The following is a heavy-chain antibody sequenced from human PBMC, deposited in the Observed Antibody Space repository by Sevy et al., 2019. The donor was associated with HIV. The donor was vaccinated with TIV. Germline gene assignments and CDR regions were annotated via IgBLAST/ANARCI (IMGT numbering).Heavy chain of an antibody. CDR3: ARRCSSIKSAASDY. V-gene: IGHV3-21*01. Sequence: GGSLRLSCAASGFTFSSYGMNWVRQAPGKGLEWVSSISSSSSYIYYADSVKGRFTISRDNAKNSLYLQMNSLRAEDTAVYYCARRCSSIKSAASDYWGQGTLVTVSS. CDR1: GFTFSSYG. J-gene: IGHJ4*02. D-gene: IGHD2-8*01. CDR2: ISSSSSYI.